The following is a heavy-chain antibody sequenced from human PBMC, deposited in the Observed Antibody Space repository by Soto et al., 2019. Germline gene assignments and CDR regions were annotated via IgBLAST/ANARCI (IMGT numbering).Heavy chain of an antibody. Sequence: QVQLQESGPGLVKPSGTLSLTCAVSGGSISSSNWWSWVRQPPGKGLEWIGEIYHSGSTNYNPSLKSRVTISVGKSKNQFSLKLSSVTAADTAVYYCARAGDLTGTHIGYLGYWGQGTLVTVSS. CDR2: IYHSGST. D-gene: IGHD3-9*01. CDR3: ARAGDLTGTHIGYLGY. V-gene: IGHV4-4*02. J-gene: IGHJ4*02. CDR1: GGSISSSNW.